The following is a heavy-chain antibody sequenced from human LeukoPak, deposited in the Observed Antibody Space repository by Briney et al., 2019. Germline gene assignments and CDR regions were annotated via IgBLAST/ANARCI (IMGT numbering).Heavy chain of an antibody. CDR2: ISGSGGST. CDR3: AKNPHPLYYGSGSYSGY. J-gene: IGHJ4*02. CDR1: GGSISSGDYY. D-gene: IGHD3-10*01. V-gene: IGHV3-23*01. Sequence: SSETLSLTCTVSGGSISSGDYYWSWIRQPPGKGLEWVSAISGSGGSTYYADSVKGRFTISRDNSKNTLYLQMNSLRAEDTAVYYCAKNPHPLYYGSGSYSGYWGQGTLVTVSS.